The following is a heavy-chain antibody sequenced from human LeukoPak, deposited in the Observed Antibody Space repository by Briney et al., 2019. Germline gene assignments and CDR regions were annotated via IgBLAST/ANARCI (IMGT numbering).Heavy chain of an antibody. CDR3: ARLVFGPCSSTSCPDTTYYYYYYMDV. CDR2: ISAYNGNT. J-gene: IGHJ6*03. CDR1: GYTFTSYG. Sequence: ASVKVSCKASGYTFTSYGISWVRQAPGQGLEWMGWISAYNGNTNYAQKRQGRVTMTTDTSTSTAYMELRSLRSDDTTAYYCARLVFGPCSSTSCPDTTYYYYYYMDVWGKGTTVTVSS. V-gene: IGHV1-18*01. D-gene: IGHD2-2*01.